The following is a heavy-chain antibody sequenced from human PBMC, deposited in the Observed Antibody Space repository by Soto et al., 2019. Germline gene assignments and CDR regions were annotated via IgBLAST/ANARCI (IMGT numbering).Heavy chain of an antibody. Sequence: QVHLVQSGAEVKKPGASVKVSCKASGYTFTNYAMHWVRQAPGRRLEYMGWVNGGNGETKYSQKFQGTVTFTRDTSASTAYLELSSLRSEDTALYYCATLNPVGYKYDLAFDYWGQGTLVTVSS. CDR3: ATLNPVGYKYDLAFDY. J-gene: IGHJ4*02. D-gene: IGHD3-16*01. V-gene: IGHV1-3*01. CDR1: GYTFTNYA. CDR2: VNGGNGET.